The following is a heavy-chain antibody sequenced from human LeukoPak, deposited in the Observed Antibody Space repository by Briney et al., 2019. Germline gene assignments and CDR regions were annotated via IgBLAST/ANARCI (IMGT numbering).Heavy chain of an antibody. V-gene: IGHV1-24*01. CDR2: YEPEDGET. CDR1: GYTLSVLP. J-gene: IGHJ3*02. CDR3: ATRAVPTAIHSAFDI. D-gene: IGHD2-2*02. Sequence: ASVKVSCKSSGYTLSVLPIHWVRQAPGKGLECMGGYEPEDGETFYTQEFQGRVTMTEDISTDTAYMELSSLRSDDTAMYYCATRAVPTAIHSAFDIWGQGTMVTVSS.